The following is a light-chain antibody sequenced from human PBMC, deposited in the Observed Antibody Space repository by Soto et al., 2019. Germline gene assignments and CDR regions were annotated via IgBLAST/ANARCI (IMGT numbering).Light chain of an antibody. J-gene: IGKJ1*01. CDR1: QDISNW. Sequence: DIQITQSPNSVSASVGDRVTINCRASQDISNWLAWYQQKPGKAPNILIYATSSLPSGVPSRFRGSGSGTEFTLSISRLQPDDFETYYCQHYNSYSEAFGQGTKVDIK. V-gene: IGKV1-5*01. CDR2: ATS. CDR3: QHYNSYSEA.